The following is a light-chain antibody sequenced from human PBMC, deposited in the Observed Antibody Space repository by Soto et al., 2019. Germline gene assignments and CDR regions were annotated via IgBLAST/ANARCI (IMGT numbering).Light chain of an antibody. V-gene: IGLV2-14*01. J-gene: IGLJ1*01. CDR3: SSYTSSSTLLYV. CDR2: DVS. CDR1: SSDVGGYNY. Sequence: QSALTQPASVSGSPGQSITISCTGTSSDVGGYNYVSWYQQHPGKAPKLMIYDVSNRPSGVSNCFSGSKSGNTASLTISGLQDEDDADYYGSSYTSSSTLLYVFGTGTKVTVL.